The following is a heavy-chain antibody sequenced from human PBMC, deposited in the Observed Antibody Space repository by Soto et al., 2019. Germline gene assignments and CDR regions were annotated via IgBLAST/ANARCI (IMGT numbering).Heavy chain of an antibody. D-gene: IGHD3-9*01. CDR2: IGPDGGGA. V-gene: IGHV3-64D*08. Sequence: PGGSLRLSCSASGFLFSSHTMYWVRQTPGQGLEYVSAIGPDGGGAYYIDSVRGRFTISRDNSKNTLSLQMSSLRTDDTAIYYCVNDLHKFDWCWGRGTLVTVSS. J-gene: IGHJ4*02. CDR3: VNDLHKFDWC. CDR1: GFLFSSHT.